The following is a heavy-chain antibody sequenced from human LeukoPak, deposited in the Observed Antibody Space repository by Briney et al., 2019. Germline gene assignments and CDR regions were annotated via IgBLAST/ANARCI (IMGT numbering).Heavy chain of an antibody. Sequence: PSETLSLTCTVSGGSISSGGYYWSWIRQRPGKGLEWIGYIYYSGSTYYNPSLKSRVTISVDTSKNQFSLKLSSVTAADTAVYYCARADDYLNAFDIWGQGTMVTVSS. CDR1: GGSISSGGYY. V-gene: IGHV4-31*03. CDR3: ARADDYLNAFDI. CDR2: IYYSGST. D-gene: IGHD5-24*01. J-gene: IGHJ3*02.